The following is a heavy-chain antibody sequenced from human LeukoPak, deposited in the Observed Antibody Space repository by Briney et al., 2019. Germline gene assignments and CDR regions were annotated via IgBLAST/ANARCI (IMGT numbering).Heavy chain of an antibody. CDR1: GFTFTNAW. Sequence: GGSFRLSCAASGFTFTNAWMSWVRQAPGEGLEWVGRIKSKTDGGTTDYAAPVKGRFTISRDDSKSTVFLQMNSLKTEDTAVYYCTGRELQYDTHLVYWGQGTRVTVSS. V-gene: IGHV3-15*01. D-gene: IGHD4-11*01. CDR2: IKSKTDGGTT. J-gene: IGHJ4*02. CDR3: TGRELQYDTHLVY.